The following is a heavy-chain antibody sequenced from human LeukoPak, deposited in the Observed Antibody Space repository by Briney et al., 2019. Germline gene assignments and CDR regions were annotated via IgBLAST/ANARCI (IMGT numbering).Heavy chain of an antibody. J-gene: IGHJ4*02. V-gene: IGHV6-1*01. CDR3: ATGTIDCSGGSREYYFDY. D-gene: IGHD2-15*01. CDR1: GDSVSSNSAA. Sequence: SQTLSLTCAISGDSVSSNSAAWNWIRQSPSRGLEWLGRTYYRSKWYNDYAVSVKSRITINPDTSKNQFSLQLNSVTPEDTAVYYCATGTIDCSGGSREYYFDYWGQGTLVTVSS. CDR2: TYYRSKWYN.